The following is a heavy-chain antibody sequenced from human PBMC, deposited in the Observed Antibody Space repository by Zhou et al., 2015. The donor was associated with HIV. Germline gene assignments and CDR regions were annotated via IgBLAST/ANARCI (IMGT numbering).Heavy chain of an antibody. V-gene: IGHV1-69*06. J-gene: IGHJ1*01. Sequence: QVQLVQSGAEVKKPGSSVKVSCKASGGTFSSYGISWVRKAPGQGLEWMGGIIPLFPTPNYAQTFQGRLTITADKSTGTAYMELTSLTSDDTAVYYCARATTPQPYLSSFQNWGQGTVVSVSS. D-gene: IGHD1-1*01. CDR2: IIPLFPTP. CDR3: ARATTPQPYLSSFQN. CDR1: GGTFSSYG.